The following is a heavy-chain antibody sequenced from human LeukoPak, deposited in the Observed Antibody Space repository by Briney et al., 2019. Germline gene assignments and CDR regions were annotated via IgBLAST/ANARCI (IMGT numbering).Heavy chain of an antibody. CDR2: KKQDGSEN. CDR3: ARGYSSGYLVDY. Sequence: GGSLRLSCAASGFTFSSYSMNWVRQAPGKGLEWVAKKKQDGSENYSVDSVKGRFTISRDNAKNSLYLQMNSLRAEDTAVYYCARGYSSGYLVDYWGQGTLVTVSS. J-gene: IGHJ4*02. CDR1: GFTFSSYS. V-gene: IGHV3-7*04. D-gene: IGHD3-22*01.